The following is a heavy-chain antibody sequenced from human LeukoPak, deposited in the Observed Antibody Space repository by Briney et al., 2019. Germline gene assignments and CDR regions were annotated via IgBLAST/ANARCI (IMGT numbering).Heavy chain of an antibody. J-gene: IGHJ4*02. CDR3: AKDGYSSGWYDPFYFDY. CDR2: IIASGDSA. Sequence: GGSLRLSCEASGFSFSTVPMSWVRQVPGKGLGCVSYIIASGDSAYYADSVRGRFTISRDNSKNTLYLQMNSLRAEDTAVYYCAKDGYSSGWYDPFYFDYWGQGTLVTVSS. CDR1: GFSFSTVP. D-gene: IGHD6-19*01. V-gene: IGHV3-23*01.